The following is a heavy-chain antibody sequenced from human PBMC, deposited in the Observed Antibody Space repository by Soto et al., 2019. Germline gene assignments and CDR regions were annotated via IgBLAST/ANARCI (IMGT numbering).Heavy chain of an antibody. D-gene: IGHD6-25*01. CDR1: GFTFSNYA. V-gene: IGHV3-23*01. J-gene: IGHJ6*03. CDR2: ITGSGDSA. Sequence: GGSLRLSCAVSGFTFSNYAMGWVRQAPGKGLEWVSIITGSGDSANYADSLKGRFTISRDNFNSTLYLQMNSLRAEDTAVYYCQRHYYHYYYMDVWGKGTTVTVSS. CDR3: QRHYYHYYYMDV.